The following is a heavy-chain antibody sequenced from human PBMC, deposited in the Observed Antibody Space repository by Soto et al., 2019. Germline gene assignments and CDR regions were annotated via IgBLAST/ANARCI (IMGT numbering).Heavy chain of an antibody. CDR1: GYTFTSHS. CDR2: ISAYNGYT. V-gene: IGHV1-18*01. CDR3: ARVGYYYGSGSYLFDP. J-gene: IGHJ5*02. D-gene: IGHD3-10*01. Sequence: QIQLVQSGAEVKKPGASVKVSCKASGYTFTSHSISWVRQAPGKGLEWVGWISAYNGYTSSAQNFQGRVTLTTDASTSTAYMELRSLTYDDTAVYYCARVGYYYGSGSYLFDPWGQGTLVTVSS.